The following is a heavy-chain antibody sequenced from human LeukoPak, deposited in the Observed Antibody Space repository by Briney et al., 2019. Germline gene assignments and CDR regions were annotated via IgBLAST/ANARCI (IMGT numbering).Heavy chain of an antibody. CDR2: INHSGST. V-gene: IGHV4-34*01. J-gene: IGHJ6*03. CDR3: ASSTVEGAGYYYMDV. D-gene: IGHD1-26*01. CDR1: GGSFSGYY. Sequence: SETLSLTCAVYGGSFSGYYWSWIRQPPGKGLEWIGEINHSGSTNYNPSLKSRVTISVDTSKNQFSLKLSSVTAADTAAYYCASSTVEGAGYYYMDVWGKGTTVTVSS.